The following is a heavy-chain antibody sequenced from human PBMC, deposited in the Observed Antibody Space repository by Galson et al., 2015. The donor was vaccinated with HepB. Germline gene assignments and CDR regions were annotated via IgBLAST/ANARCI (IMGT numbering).Heavy chain of an antibody. CDR1: GFTFSNAW. V-gene: IGHV3-23*01. Sequence: LRLSCAASGFTFSNAWMSWVRQAPGKGLEWVSTITGNSDSTNYADSVKGRFTISRDNSKNTLYLQMNSLRAEDTAIYYCVNRRVDIRGVWDQGTLVTVSS. CDR2: ITGNSDST. D-gene: IGHD3-10*01. CDR3: VNRRVDIRGV. J-gene: IGHJ4*02.